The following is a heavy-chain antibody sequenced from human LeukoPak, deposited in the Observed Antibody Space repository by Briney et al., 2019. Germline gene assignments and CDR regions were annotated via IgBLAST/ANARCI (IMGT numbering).Heavy chain of an antibody. J-gene: IGHJ5*02. V-gene: IGHV3-7*01. D-gene: IGHD2-2*01. Sequence: PGGSLRLSCTASGFTFSSYWMSWVRQAPGKGLEWVANINQDGSEKYYVDSVKGRFTISRDNAKNSLYLQMNSLRAEDTAVYYCASGRRVPAAMGSWFDPWGQGTLVTVSS. CDR3: ASGRRVPAAMGSWFDP. CDR1: GFTFSSYW. CDR2: INQDGSEK.